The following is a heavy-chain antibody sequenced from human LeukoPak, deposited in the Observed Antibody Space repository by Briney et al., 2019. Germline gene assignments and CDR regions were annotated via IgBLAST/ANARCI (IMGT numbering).Heavy chain of an antibody. Sequence: GRSLRLSCAASGFTFSSYGMHWVRQAPGKGLEWVAVISYDGSNKYYADSVKGRFTISRDNSKNTLYLQMNSLRADDTAVYYCAREGWGIAVAGADYWGQGTLVTVSS. V-gene: IGHV3-30*03. CDR2: ISYDGSNK. CDR3: AREGWGIAVAGADY. J-gene: IGHJ4*02. CDR1: GFTFSSYG. D-gene: IGHD6-19*01.